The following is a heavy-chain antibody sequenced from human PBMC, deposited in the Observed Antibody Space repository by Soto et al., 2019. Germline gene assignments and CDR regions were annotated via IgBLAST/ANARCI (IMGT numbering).Heavy chain of an antibody. Sequence: GGSLRLSCAASGFTFSSYGMHWVRQAPGKGLEWVAVIWYDGSNKYYADSVKGRFTISRDNSKNTLYLQMNSLRAEDTAVYYCARDTYDILTGPLGDWFDPWGQGTLVTVSS. D-gene: IGHD3-9*01. CDR1: GFTFSSYG. V-gene: IGHV3-33*01. J-gene: IGHJ5*02. CDR2: IWYDGSNK. CDR3: ARDTYDILTGPLGDWFDP.